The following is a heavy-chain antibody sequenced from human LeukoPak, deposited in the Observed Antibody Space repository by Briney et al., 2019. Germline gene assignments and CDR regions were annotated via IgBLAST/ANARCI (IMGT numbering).Heavy chain of an antibody. CDR1: GFTLSNYS. CDR2: ISGSGFTI. J-gene: IGHJ6*03. CDR3: ARDKSRNDILTGYFDYYYMDV. V-gene: IGHV3-48*04. Sequence: GGSLRLSCAVSGFTLSNYSMNWVRQAPGKGLEWISYISGSGFTIHYADSVKGRFTISRDNAKNSLYLQMNSLRAEDTAVYYCARDKSRNDILTGYFDYYYMDVWGKGTTVTVSS. D-gene: IGHD3-9*01.